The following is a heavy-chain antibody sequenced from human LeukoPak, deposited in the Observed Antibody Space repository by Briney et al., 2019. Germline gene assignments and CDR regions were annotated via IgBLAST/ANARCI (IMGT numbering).Heavy chain of an antibody. D-gene: IGHD2-15*01. CDR2: AFYRSQWQR. CDR1: GDSVSSNTAA. V-gene: IGHV6-1*01. Sequence: QTLSLTSAISGDSVSSNTAAWNWIRQSPSRGLEWLGRAFYRSQWQRDYAVSVRTRIAVNPDTSKNQFSLQLNSLTPEDTAVYYCARDRGGAVTAYSDAFDVWSQGTMVTVSS. CDR3: ARDRGGAVTAYSDAFDV. J-gene: IGHJ3*01.